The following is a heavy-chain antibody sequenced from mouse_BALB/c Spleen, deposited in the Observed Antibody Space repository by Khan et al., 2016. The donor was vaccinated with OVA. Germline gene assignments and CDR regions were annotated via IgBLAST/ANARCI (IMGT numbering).Heavy chain of an antibody. D-gene: IGHD1-2*01. Sequence: EVQLQESGPGLVKPSQSLSLTCTVTGYSITSGYGWNWIRQFPGNKLEWMGYISYRGSTNYNPSLTSRISITRDTSKHQFFLQLTSVTTEDTATYYCARTARIKYWGQGTTLTVSS. CDR1: GYSITSGYG. J-gene: IGHJ2*01. V-gene: IGHV3-2*02. CDR2: ISYRGST. CDR3: ARTARIKY.